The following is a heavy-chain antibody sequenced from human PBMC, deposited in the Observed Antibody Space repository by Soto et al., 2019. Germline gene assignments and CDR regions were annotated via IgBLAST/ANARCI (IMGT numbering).Heavy chain of an antibody. CDR2: IIPIFGTA. D-gene: IGHD5-12*01. CDR1: GGTFSSYT. CDR3: ARGNHRWLQLWYFDL. Sequence: QVQLVQSGAEVKKPGSSVTVSCKASGGTFSSYTISWVRQAPGQGLEWMGGIIPIFGTANYAQKFQGRVTISADESTSTSYMEVSSLRFERMAVYYCARGNHRWLQLWYFDLLGRGTLVTVSS. V-gene: IGHV1-69*12. J-gene: IGHJ2*01.